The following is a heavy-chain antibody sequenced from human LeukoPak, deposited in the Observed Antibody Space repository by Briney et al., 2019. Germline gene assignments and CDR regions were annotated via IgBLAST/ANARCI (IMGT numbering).Heavy chain of an antibody. D-gene: IGHD1-26*01. V-gene: IGHV1-2*04. CDR3: ARAKWELLGDLDY. J-gene: IGHJ4*02. CDR2: INPNSGGT. Sequence: ASVKVSCKASGYTFTGYYMHWVRKAPGQGLEWMGWINPNSGGTNYAQKFQGWVTMTRDTSISTAYMELSRLRSDDTAVYYCARAKWELLGDLDYWDQGTLVTVSS. CDR1: GYTFTGYY.